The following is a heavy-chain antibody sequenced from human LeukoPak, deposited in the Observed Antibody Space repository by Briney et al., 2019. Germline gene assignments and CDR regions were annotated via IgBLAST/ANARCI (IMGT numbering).Heavy chain of an antibody. CDR1: GFTYSSYI. J-gene: IGHJ5*02. Sequence: WGCLSLSRPSSGFTYSSYILNRVRQAPGKGVEWVSSINNSSSYIYYADSVKGRFTISRDNAKNSLYLQMNSLRAEDTAVYYCAREGGSYFWFDPWGQGTLVTVSS. CDR3: AREGGSYFWFDP. D-gene: IGHD1-26*01. V-gene: IGHV3-21*01. CDR2: INNSSSYI.